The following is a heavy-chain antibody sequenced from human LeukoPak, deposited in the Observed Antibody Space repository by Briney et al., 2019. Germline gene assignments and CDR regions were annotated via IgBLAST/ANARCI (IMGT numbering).Heavy chain of an antibody. J-gene: IGHJ4*02. CDR1: GFPFSSYW. Sequence: GGSLRLSCVASGFPFSSYWMTWVRQAPGKGLEWVANIKQDGSKKSYVDSVKGRFTISRDNAKNSLYLQMNSLRAEDTALYHCARDSSRGITMIVDWGQGTLVTVSS. CDR2: IKQDGSKK. CDR3: ARDSSRGITMIVD. V-gene: IGHV3-7*03. D-gene: IGHD3-22*01.